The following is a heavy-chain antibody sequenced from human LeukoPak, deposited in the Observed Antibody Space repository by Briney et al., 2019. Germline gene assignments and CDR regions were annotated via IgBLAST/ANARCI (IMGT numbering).Heavy chain of an antibody. V-gene: IGHV4-34*01. J-gene: IGHJ5*02. CDR3: ARANIVVVPARVGWFDP. D-gene: IGHD2-2*01. CDR1: GGSFSGYY. CDR2: TNHSGST. Sequence: SETLSLTCAVYGGSFSGYYWSWIRQPPGKGLEWIGETNHSGSTNYNPSLKSRVTISVDTSKNQFSLKLSSVTAADTAMYYCARANIVVVPARVGWFDPWGQGTLVTVSS.